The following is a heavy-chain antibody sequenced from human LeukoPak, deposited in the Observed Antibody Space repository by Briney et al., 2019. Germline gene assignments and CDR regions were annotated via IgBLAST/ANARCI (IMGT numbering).Heavy chain of an antibody. V-gene: IGHV3-64*02. CDR2: INSNGDST. CDR1: GFTFSGYA. J-gene: IGHJ4*02. Sequence: GGSLRLSCAASGFTFSGYAMRWVRQPAGKGLQYVASINSNGDSTYDGDDVKGRFIISRDNFKNTLFIHMGSLRAEDMAVYYCVRDFNSGWYGIVDYWGQGTLVTVSS. CDR3: VRDFNSGWYGIVDY. D-gene: IGHD6-19*01.